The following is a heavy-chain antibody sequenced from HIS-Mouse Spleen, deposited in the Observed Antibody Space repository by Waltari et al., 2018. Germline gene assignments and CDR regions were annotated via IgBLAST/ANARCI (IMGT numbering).Heavy chain of an antibody. CDR1: GGSISSRSYY. D-gene: IGHD6-13*01. CDR3: AREIPYSSSWYDWYFDL. J-gene: IGHJ2*01. Sequence: QLQLQESGPGLVKPSETLSLTCTVSGGSISSRSYYWGWIRQPPGKGLEWIGSIYYSGRTYSNPSLKSRVTISVDTSKNQFSLKLSSVTAADTAVYYCAREIPYSSSWYDWYFDLWGRGTLVTVSS. CDR2: IYYSGRT. V-gene: IGHV4-39*07.